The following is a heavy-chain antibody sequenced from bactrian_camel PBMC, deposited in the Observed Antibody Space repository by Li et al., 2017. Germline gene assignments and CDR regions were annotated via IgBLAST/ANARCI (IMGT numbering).Heavy chain of an antibody. J-gene: IGHJ4*01. CDR2: IWNDNPT. D-gene: IGHD6*01. V-gene: IGHV3S67*01. CDR1: GYIDRGYC. Sequence: DVQLVESGGGSVQAGGSLRLSCEASGYIDRGYCIGWFRQTEGQEREGVATIWNDNPTSYAESVKGRFTVSRDSAKNILYLEMKSLKIEDTAEYYCAARYGGGLCRVGSAFPFTSSGTQVTVS.